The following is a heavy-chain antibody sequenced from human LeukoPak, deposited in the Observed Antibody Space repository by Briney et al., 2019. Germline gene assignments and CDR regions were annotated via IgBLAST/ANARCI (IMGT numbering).Heavy chain of an antibody. CDR3: ARSVAGTDYYYYYMDV. D-gene: IGHD6-19*01. CDR2: IYHSGST. J-gene: IGHJ6*03. CDR1: GYSISSGYY. Sequence: SETLSLTCTVSGYSISSGYYWGWIRQPPGKGLEWFGSIYHSGSTYYNPSLKSRVTISVDKSKNQFSLKLSSVTAADTAVYYCARSVAGTDYYYYYMDVWGKGTTVTVSS. V-gene: IGHV4-38-2*02.